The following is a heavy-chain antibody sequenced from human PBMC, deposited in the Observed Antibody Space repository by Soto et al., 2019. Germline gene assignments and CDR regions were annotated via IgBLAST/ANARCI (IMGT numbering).Heavy chain of an antibody. J-gene: IGHJ4*02. V-gene: IGHV3-23*01. D-gene: IGHD3-3*01. CDR1: GFTFSSYA. CDR2: ISGSGGST. CDR3: AKHQWLRRFLEWSGTTYFDY. Sequence: GGSLRLSCAASGFTFSSYAMSWVRQAPGKGLEWVSAISGSGGSTYNADSVKGRFTISRDNSKNTLYLQMNSLRAEDTAVYYCAKHQWLRRFLEWSGTTYFDYWGQGTLVTVSS.